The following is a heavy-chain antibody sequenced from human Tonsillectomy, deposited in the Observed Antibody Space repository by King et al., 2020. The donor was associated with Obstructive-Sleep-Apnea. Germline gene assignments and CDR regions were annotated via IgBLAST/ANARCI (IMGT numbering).Heavy chain of an antibody. D-gene: IGHD2/OR15-2a*01. Sequence: VQLVESGGGAVQPGRSLRLSCPASGFTFSSYAMHWVRQAPGKGLEWVALISYDGSIKYYADSVKGRFTSSGDNSKNTLCLQMNSLRAEDTALYYCARGDYFVSRVLRGEYYYGIDVWGQGTPVTVSS. CDR2: ISYDGSIK. J-gene: IGHJ6*02. V-gene: IGHV3-30-3*01. CDR3: ARGDYFVSRVLRGEYYYGIDV. CDR1: GFTFSSYA.